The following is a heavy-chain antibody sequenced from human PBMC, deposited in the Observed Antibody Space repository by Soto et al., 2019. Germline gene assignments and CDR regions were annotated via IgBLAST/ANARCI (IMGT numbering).Heavy chain of an antibody. CDR2: IRGFSPYT. V-gene: IGHV3-21*01. CDR1: GFTFRTYT. D-gene: IGHD3-10*01. J-gene: IGHJ6*02. Sequence: EVQLLESGGGLVKPGGSLRLSCISSGFTFRTYTMNWFRQAPGKGLEWVSGIRGFSPYTFYAESVKGRFTISRDNAKNSLYLQMNSLRAEDTAVYYCARDRGYDAHDYYDNAMDVWGQGTTVTVSS. CDR3: ARDRGYDAHDYYDNAMDV.